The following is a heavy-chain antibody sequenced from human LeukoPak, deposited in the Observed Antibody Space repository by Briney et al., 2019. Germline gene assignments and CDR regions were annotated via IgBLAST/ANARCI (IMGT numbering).Heavy chain of an antibody. J-gene: IGHJ3*02. Sequence: PSETLSLTCTVSGGSISSGGYYWSWIRQPPGKGLEWIGYIYYSGSTNYNPSLKSRVTISVDTSKNQFSLKLSSVTAADTAVYYCARLKNWYDAFDIWGQGTMVTVSS. CDR3: ARLKNWYDAFDI. CDR2: IYYSGST. CDR1: GGSISSGGYY. V-gene: IGHV4-61*08. D-gene: IGHD6-13*01.